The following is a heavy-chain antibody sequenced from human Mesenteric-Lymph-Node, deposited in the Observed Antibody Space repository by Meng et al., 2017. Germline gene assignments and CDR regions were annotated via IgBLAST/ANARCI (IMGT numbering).Heavy chain of an antibody. CDR3: ARVLVHYFDY. CDR1: GGSISISNW. D-gene: IGHD3-16*02. V-gene: IGHV4-4*02. J-gene: IGHJ4*02. CDR2: IYHSGST. Sequence: QLQEAVQELVNPSGTRSLAFAVSGGSISISNWWSVVRQPPGKGLEWIGEIYHSGSTNYNPSLKSRVTISVDKSKNQFSLKLSSVTAADTAVYYCARVLVHYFDYWGQGTLVTVSS.